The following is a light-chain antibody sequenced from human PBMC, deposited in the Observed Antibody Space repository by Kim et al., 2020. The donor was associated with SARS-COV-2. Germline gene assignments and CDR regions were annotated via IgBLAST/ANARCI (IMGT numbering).Light chain of an antibody. CDR3: QHYIRFPYT. Sequence: SESVGDRVTITCRASQIINTYLAWYQQKPGKAPDLLIYQASSLQIGVPSRFSGSGSGTEFTLTINSLQPDDFATYYCQHYIRFPYTFGQGTKLEIK. J-gene: IGKJ2*01. CDR2: QAS. V-gene: IGKV1-5*03. CDR1: QIINTY.